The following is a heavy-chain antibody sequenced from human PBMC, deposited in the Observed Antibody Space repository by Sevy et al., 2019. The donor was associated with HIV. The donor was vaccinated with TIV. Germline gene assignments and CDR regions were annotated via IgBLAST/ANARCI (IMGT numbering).Heavy chain of an antibody. CDR2: ISSSGALV. Sequence: GGSLRLSCAASGFTFSDYYMGWFRQAPGKGLEWVSYISSSGALVFYADSVEGRFTISRDNAKNSLYLEMNSLRAEDTAVYYCARWDVWGKGTTVTVSS. CDR1: GFTFSDYY. J-gene: IGHJ6*04. CDR3: ARWDV. V-gene: IGHV3-11*04.